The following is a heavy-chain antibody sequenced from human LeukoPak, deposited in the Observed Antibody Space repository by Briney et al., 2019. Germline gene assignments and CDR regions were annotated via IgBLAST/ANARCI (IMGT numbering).Heavy chain of an antibody. CDR3: ARGGGGYSYGYADY. Sequence: SVKVSCKASGYTFTSYYMHWVRQAPGQGLEWMGGIIPIFGTANYAQKFQGRVTITADEFTSTAYMELSSLRSEDTAVYYCARGGGGYSYGYADYWGQGTLVTVSS. CDR2: IIPIFGTA. CDR1: GYTFTSYY. V-gene: IGHV1-69*13. D-gene: IGHD5-18*01. J-gene: IGHJ4*02.